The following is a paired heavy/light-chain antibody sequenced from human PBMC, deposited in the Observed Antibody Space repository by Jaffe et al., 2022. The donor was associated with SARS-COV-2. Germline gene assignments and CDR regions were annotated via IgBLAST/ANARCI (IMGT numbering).Light chain of an antibody. Sequence: QSALTQPASVSGSPGQSITISCTGTSSDVGGYNYVSWFQQHPGKAPKLMIYDVSNRPSGVSNRFSGSKSGNTASLTISGLQAEDEADYYCSSYTISSTLVVFGGGTKLTVL. J-gene: IGLJ2*01. CDR3: SSYTISSTLVV. CDR2: DVS. CDR1: SSDVGGYNY. V-gene: IGLV2-14*01.
Heavy chain of an antibody. J-gene: IGHJ4*02. CDR3: ARFSPPRHYYFDS. V-gene: IGHV5-51*01. Sequence: EVQLVQSGAEVKKPGESLKISCKGYGYSFAIYWIGWVRQMPGKGLEWMGIISPGDSDTRYTPSFQGQVTISVDKSISTAYLQWSSLKASDTAIYYCARFSPPRHYYFDSWGQGTLVTVSS. CDR2: ISPGDSDT. CDR1: GYSFAIYW.